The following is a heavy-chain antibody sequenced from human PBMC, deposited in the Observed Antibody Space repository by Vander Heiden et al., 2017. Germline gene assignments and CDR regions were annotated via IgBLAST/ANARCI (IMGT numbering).Heavy chain of an antibody. Sequence: QVQLQESGTGLVKPSETLSLTCTASGGSISSYYWSWIRQPPGKGLEWIGYIYYSGSTNYNPSLKSRVTISVDTSKNQFSLKLSSVTAADTAVYYCARGYVVPAAIYTYGMDVWGQGTTVTVSS. V-gene: IGHV4-59*01. CDR1: GGSISSYY. J-gene: IGHJ6*02. D-gene: IGHD2-2*01. CDR2: IYYSGST. CDR3: ARGYVVPAAIYTYGMDV.